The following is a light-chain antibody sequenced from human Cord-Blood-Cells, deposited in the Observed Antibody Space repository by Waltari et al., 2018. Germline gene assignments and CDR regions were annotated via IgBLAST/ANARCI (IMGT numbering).Light chain of an antibody. CDR3: QSYDSSNQV. CDR2: EDN. Sequence: NFMLTQPPSVSESPGKTVTISCTRSRGSIASNYVQWYQQRPGSSPTTVIYEDNQRPSGVPDRFSGSIDSSSNSASLTISGLKTEDEADYYCQSYDSSNQVFGGGTKLTVL. J-gene: IGLJ3*02. V-gene: IGLV6-57*01. CDR1: RGSIASNY.